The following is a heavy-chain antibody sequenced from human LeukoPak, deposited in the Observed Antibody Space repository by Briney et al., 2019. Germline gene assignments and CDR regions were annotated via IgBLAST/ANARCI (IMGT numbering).Heavy chain of an antibody. J-gene: IGHJ6*03. Sequence: PGGSLRLSCAASGFTFSSYAMSWVRQAPGKGLEWVSAISGSGGSTYYADSVKGRFTISRDNSKNTLYLQMNSLRAEDTAVYYCAKDLPGAPAPRLSYMDVWGKGTTVTVSS. V-gene: IGHV3-23*01. CDR1: GFTFSSYA. CDR2: ISGSGGST. CDR3: AKDLPGAPAPRLSYMDV.